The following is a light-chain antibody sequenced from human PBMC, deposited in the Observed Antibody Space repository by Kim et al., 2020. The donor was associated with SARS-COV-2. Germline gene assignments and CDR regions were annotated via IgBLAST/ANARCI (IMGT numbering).Light chain of an antibody. CDR2: STN. CDR3: LLFDGATLNWV. V-gene: IGLV7-43*01. J-gene: IGLJ3*02. Sequence: TVTRTRDSPNGPVPIGYYTSRFQQKPGQPPRALIYSTNNKHSWTPARFSGSLLGDKAALTLSDVQPEDEAEYYCLLFDGATLNWVFGGGTQLTVL. CDR1: NGPVPIGYY.